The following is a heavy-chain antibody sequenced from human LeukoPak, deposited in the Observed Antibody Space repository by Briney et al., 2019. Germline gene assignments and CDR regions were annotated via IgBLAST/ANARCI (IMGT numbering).Heavy chain of an antibody. Sequence: GGSLRLSCAASGFTFSSYAMSWVRQAPGKGLDLVSTIVDTGDGTFYADSVRGRFTISRDSSKNTLYLQMDSLRADDTAVYYCAKERGHPLPNYHMDVWGKGTTVTVSS. J-gene: IGHJ6*03. D-gene: IGHD4/OR15-4a*01. CDR1: GFTFSSYA. CDR3: AKERGHPLPNYHMDV. V-gene: IGHV3-23*01. CDR2: IVDTGDGT.